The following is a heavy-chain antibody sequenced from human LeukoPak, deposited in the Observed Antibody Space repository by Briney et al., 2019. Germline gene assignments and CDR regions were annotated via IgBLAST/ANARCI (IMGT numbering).Heavy chain of an antibody. CDR3: ARSRDGYNPSFDY. CDR1: GGSISSDGYF. V-gene: IGHV4-30-2*01. J-gene: IGHJ4*02. CDR2: IYHSGST. D-gene: IGHD5-24*01. Sequence: SQTLSLTCTVSGGSISSDGYFWSWIRQPPGKGLEWIGYIYHSGSTSYNPSLKSRVTISVDRSENQFSLRLSSVTVADTAVYYCARSRDGYNPSFDYWGQGTLVTVSS.